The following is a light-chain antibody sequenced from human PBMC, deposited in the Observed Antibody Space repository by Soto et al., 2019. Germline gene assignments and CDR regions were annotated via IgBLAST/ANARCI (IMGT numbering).Light chain of an antibody. CDR2: EVS. CDR3: SSYTSSNTRV. CDR1: SSDVGGYNY. Sequence: QSALAQPASVSGSPGQSITISCTGTSSDVGGYNYVSWYQQDPVKAPKLMIYEVSNRPSGVSNRFSGSKSGNTASLTISGLQAEDEADYYCSSYTSSNTRVLGTGTKVTVL. V-gene: IGLV2-14*01. J-gene: IGLJ1*01.